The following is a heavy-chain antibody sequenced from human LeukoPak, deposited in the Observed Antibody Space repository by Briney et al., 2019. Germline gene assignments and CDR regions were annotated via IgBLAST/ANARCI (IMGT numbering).Heavy chain of an antibody. J-gene: IGHJ4*02. CDR3: ARDQEGFDY. CDR2: INPNSGDT. Sequence: ASVKVSCKASGYTFTGYHMHWVRQAPGQGLEWMGRINPNSGDTNCAQKFQGRVTVTRDTSTSTVHMELSGLRSEDTAVYYCARDQEGFDYWGQGTLVTVSS. CDR1: GYTFTGYH. V-gene: IGHV1-2*06.